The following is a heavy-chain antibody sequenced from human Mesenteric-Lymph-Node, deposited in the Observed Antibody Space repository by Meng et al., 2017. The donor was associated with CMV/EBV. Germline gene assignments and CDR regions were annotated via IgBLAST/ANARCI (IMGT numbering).Heavy chain of an antibody. V-gene: IGHV3-66*01. D-gene: IGHD3-3*01. CDR1: GFTVSNNY. Sequence: GESLKISCAASGFTVSNNYMTWVRQAPGKGLEWVSVIHSGGSTYYVDSVKGRFTISRDNGKNSLYLQMNSLRVEDTAVYYCAREEWLEDYWGQGTLVTVSS. CDR2: IHSGGST. J-gene: IGHJ4*02. CDR3: AREEWLEDY.